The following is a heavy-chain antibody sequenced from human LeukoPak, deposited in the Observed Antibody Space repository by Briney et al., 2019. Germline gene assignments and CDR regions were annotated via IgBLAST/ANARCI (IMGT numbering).Heavy chain of an antibody. CDR3: ARDSPHYYDSSGYWFDP. V-gene: IGHV3-7*01. CDR1: EFTFSSYW. Sequence: GGSLRLSCAASEFTFSSYWMSWVRQAPGKGLEWVANIKQDGSDKYYVDSVKGRFTISRDNAKNSLYLQMNSLRDEDTAVYYCARDSPHYYDSSGYWFDPWGQGTLVTVS. J-gene: IGHJ5*02. D-gene: IGHD3-22*01. CDR2: IKQDGSDK.